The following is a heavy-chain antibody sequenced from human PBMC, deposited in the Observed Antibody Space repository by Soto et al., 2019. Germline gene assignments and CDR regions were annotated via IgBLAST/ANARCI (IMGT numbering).Heavy chain of an antibody. V-gene: IGHV3-48*02. Sequence: GVSLRLSCAASGFSFSAYSMNWVRQAPGKGLEWIAYTSTSSTTKYYADSVRGRFSISRDNANDLLYLDMDKLRDEDTGIYYCAGSYSSGNWYFDYWGLGTLVTVSS. J-gene: IGHJ4*02. CDR2: TSTSSTTK. CDR1: GFSFSAYS. CDR3: AGSYSSGNWYFDY. D-gene: IGHD3-10*01.